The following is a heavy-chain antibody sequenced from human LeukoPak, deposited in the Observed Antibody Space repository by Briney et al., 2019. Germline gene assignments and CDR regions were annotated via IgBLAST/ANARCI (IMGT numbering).Heavy chain of an antibody. V-gene: IGHV1-2*02. Sequence: GASVKVSCKASGYTFTGYYMHWVRQAPGQGLEWMGWINPNSGGTNYAQKFQGRVTMTRDTSISTAYVELSRLRSDDTAVYYCARDAEPLRFLEWFPTNYWGQGTLVTVSS. CDR1: GYTFTGYY. CDR2: INPNSGGT. D-gene: IGHD3-3*01. J-gene: IGHJ4*02. CDR3: ARDAEPLRFLEWFPTNY.